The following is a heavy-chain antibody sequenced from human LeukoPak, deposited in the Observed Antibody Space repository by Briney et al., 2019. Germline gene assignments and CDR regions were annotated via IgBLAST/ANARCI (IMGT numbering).Heavy chain of an antibody. V-gene: IGHV4-59*01. CDR1: GGSISSYY. CDR3: ARDAGLRYPNDAFDI. D-gene: IGHD4-17*01. J-gene: IGHJ3*02. CDR2: IYYSGST. Sequence: PSETLSLTCTVSGGSISSYYWSWIRQPPGKGLEWVGYIYYSGSTNYNPSLKSRVTISVDTSKNQFSLKLSSVTAADTAVYYCARDAGLRYPNDAFDIWGQGTMVTVSS.